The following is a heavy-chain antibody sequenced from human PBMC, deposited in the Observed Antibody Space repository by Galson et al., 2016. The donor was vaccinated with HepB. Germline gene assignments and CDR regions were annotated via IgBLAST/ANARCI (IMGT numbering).Heavy chain of an antibody. CDR2: IYSIAYT. CDR3: ASGSNSSGKEYFDY. V-gene: IGHV4-31*11. J-gene: IGHJ4*02. Sequence: TLSLTCGVSGGSISSGGYFWSWIRQHPGKGLEWITSIYSIAYTYDNPSLRSRIDISIDTSKNRFSLRLTSVTAADTAVYYCASGSNSSGKEYFDYWGQGTLVTVSS. D-gene: IGHD4-23*01. CDR1: GGSISSGGYF.